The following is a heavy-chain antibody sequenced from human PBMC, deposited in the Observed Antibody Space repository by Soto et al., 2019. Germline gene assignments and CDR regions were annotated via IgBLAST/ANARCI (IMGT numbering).Heavy chain of an antibody. J-gene: IGHJ6*03. CDR1: GFSLSNARMG. D-gene: IGHD3-3*01. Sequence: QVTLKESGPVLVKPTETLTLTCTVSGFSLSNARMGVSWIRQPPGKALEWLSHIFSNDEKSYSTSLKSRLTIPKDTSKSQVVLTMTNMDPVDKATYYCARIVAYYDFWSGYYTSYYYYYMDVWGKGTTVTVSS. CDR2: IFSNDEK. CDR3: ARIVAYYDFWSGYYTSYYYYYMDV. V-gene: IGHV2-26*01.